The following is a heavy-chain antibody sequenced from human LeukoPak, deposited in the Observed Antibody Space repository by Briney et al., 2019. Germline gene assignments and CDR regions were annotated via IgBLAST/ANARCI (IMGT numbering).Heavy chain of an antibody. CDR1: GGSFSGYY. CDR2: INHSGST. Sequence: SETLSLTCAVYGGSFSGYYWSWIRQPPGKGLEWIGEINHSGSTNYNPSLKSRVTISVDTSKNQFSLKLSSVTAADTAVYYCASAPAYCGGDCSLGWFDPWGQGTLVTVSS. CDR3: ASAPAYCGGDCSLGWFDP. J-gene: IGHJ5*02. V-gene: IGHV4-34*01. D-gene: IGHD2-21*02.